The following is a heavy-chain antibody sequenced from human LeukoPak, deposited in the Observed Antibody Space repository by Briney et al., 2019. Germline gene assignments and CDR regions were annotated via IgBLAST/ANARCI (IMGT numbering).Heavy chain of an antibody. Sequence: SQTLSLTCAISGDSVSSNNAAWNWLRQSPSRGLEWRGSTYYRSRWYNDYAVSVKSRVIISPDTSKNQFSLQLNSVTPEDTALYFCARDYASSKRGFYFYMDVWGKGTTVTVSS. J-gene: IGHJ6*03. CDR1: GDSVSSNNAA. V-gene: IGHV6-1*01. D-gene: IGHD3-10*01. CDR2: TYYRSRWYN. CDR3: ARDYASSKRGFYFYMDV.